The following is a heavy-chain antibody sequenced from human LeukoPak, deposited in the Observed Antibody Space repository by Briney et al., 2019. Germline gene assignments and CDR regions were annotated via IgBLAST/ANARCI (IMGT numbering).Heavy chain of an antibody. CDR1: GGSFSGYY. D-gene: IGHD3-22*01. Sequence: SETLSLTCAVYGGSFSGYYWGWIRQPPGKGLEWIGEINHRGSTNYNPSLKSRVTISVDTSKNQFSLKLSSVTAADTAVYYCASSSSGALLAYWGQGTLVTVSS. CDR3: ASSSSGALLAY. V-gene: IGHV4-34*01. CDR2: INHRGST. J-gene: IGHJ4*02.